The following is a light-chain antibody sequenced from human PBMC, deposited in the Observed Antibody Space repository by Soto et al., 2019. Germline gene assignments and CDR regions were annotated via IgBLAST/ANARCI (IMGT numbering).Light chain of an antibody. J-gene: IGLJ3*02. CDR1: NIGSKS. V-gene: IGLV3-21*04. CDR3: QVWDSSSDHPV. Sequence: SYELTQPPPVSVAPGKTARITCGGNNIGSKSVHWYQQKPGQAPVLVIYYDSDRPSGIPERFSGSNSGNTATLTISSVEAGDEADYYCQVWDSSSDHPVFGGGTKLTVL. CDR2: YDS.